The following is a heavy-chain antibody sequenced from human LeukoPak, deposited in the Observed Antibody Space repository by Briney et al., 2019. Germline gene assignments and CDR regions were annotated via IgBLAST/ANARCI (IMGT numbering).Heavy chain of an antibody. Sequence: GASVKVSCKASGYSFINYYIHWVRQAPGQGLEWMGIINPSGGSTSYAQKFQGRVTMTRDTSTSTVYMELSSLRSEDTAVYYCARVKITKGYYDSSEGAFDIWGQGTMVTVSS. V-gene: IGHV1-46*01. CDR3: ARVKITKGYYDSSEGAFDI. CDR2: INPSGGST. J-gene: IGHJ3*02. CDR1: GYSFINYY. D-gene: IGHD3-22*01.